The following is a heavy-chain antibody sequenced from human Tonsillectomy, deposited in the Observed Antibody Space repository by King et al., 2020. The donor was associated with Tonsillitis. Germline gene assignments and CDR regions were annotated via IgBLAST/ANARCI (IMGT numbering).Heavy chain of an antibody. CDR3: ARDRYRVEIFDWLDAFDI. V-gene: IGHV3-7*01. Sequence: VQLVGSGGGLVQPGGSLRLSCAASGFTFSTYWMSWVRQAPGKGLEWVANIKQDGSEKYYVDSVKGRFTISRDNAKNSLYLQMNSLRAEDTAVYYCARDRYRVEIFDWLDAFDIWGQGTMVTVSS. CDR2: IKQDGSEK. CDR1: GFTFSTYW. J-gene: IGHJ3*02. D-gene: IGHD3/OR15-3a*01.